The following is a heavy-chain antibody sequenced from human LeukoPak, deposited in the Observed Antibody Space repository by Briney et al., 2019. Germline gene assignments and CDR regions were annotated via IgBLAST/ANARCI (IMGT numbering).Heavy chain of an antibody. V-gene: IGHV3-23*01. CDR2: ISGSGGST. J-gene: IGHJ6*02. CDR1: GFTFSSYA. CDR3: AKDFSVSYYDILTGYSRGFYYGMDV. Sequence: GGSLRLSCAASGFTFSSYAMSWVRQAPGKGLEWVSAISGSGGSTYYADSVKGRFTISRDNSKNTLYLQMNSLRAEDTAVYYCAKDFSVSYYDILTGYSRGFYYGMDVWGQGTTVTVSS. D-gene: IGHD3-9*01.